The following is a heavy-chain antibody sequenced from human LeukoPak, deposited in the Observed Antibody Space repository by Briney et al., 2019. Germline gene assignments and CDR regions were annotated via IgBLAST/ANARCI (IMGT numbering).Heavy chain of an antibody. CDR3: ARGKLELRNYYYMDV. V-gene: IGHV1-69*05. Sequence: ASVKVSCKASGGTFSSYAISWVRQAPGQGLEWMGGIIPIFGTANYAQKFQSRVTITTDESTSTAYMELSSLRSEDTAVYYCARGKLELRNYYYMDVWGKGTTVTVSS. CDR1: GGTFSSYA. D-gene: IGHD1-7*01. CDR2: IIPIFGTA. J-gene: IGHJ6*03.